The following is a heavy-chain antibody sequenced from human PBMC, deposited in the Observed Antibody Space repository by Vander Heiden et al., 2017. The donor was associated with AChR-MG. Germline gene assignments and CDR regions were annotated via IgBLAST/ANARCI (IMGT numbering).Heavy chain of an antibody. CDR1: GFTFRTHD. V-gene: IGHV3-30-3*01. CDR2: ISYDGSNK. CDR3: ARDSRTLYSRSSGYYFDY. J-gene: IGHJ4*02. Sequence: QVQLVESGGGVVQPGSSLRLSCAALGFTFRTHDLHWVRQAPGKGREWVAVISYDGSNKYYADSVKGRFTISRDNSKNTLYLQMNSLRAEDTAVYYCARDSRTLYSRSSGYYFDYWGQGTLVTVSS. D-gene: IGHD6-6*01.